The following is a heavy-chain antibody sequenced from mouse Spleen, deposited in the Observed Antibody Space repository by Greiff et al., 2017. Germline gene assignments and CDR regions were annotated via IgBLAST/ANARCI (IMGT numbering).Heavy chain of an antibody. D-gene: IGHD4-1*01. Sequence: QVQLKESGPGLVQPSQSLSITCTVSGFSLTSYGVHWVRQSPGKGLEWLGVIWSGGSTDYNAAFISRLSISKDNSKSQVFFKMNSLQADDTAIYYCARRSNWGYFDYWGQGTTLTVSS. CDR2: IWSGGST. CDR3: ARRSNWGYFDY. V-gene: IGHV2-2*01. J-gene: IGHJ2*01. CDR1: GFSLTSYG.